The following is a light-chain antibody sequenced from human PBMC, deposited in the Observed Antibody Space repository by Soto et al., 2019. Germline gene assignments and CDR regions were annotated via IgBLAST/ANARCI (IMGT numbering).Light chain of an antibody. V-gene: IGLV2-14*01. J-gene: IGLJ1*01. Sequence: QSVLTQPASVSGSPGQSIAISCTGTSSDVGGYDYVSWYQQHPGKAHKLMIYDVSNRPSGVSNRFSGSKSDNTASLTISGLQAEDEADYYCSSYTSSSTYVFGTGTKVTVL. CDR3: SSYTSSSTYV. CDR1: SSDVGGYDY. CDR2: DVS.